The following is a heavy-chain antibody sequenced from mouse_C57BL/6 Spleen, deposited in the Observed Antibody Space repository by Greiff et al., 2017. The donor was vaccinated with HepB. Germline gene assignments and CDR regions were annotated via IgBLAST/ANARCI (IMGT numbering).Heavy chain of an antibody. D-gene: IGHD2-1*01. CDR3: ASYGNYGYAMDY. V-gene: IGHV2-2*01. Sequence: VKLMEPGPGLVQPSQSLSITCTVSGFSLTSYGVHWVRQSPGKGLEWLGVIWSGGSTDYNAAFISRLSISKDNSKSQVFFKMNSLQADDTAIYYCASYGNYGYAMDYWGQGTSVTVSS. CDR1: GFSLTSYG. CDR2: IWSGGST. J-gene: IGHJ4*01.